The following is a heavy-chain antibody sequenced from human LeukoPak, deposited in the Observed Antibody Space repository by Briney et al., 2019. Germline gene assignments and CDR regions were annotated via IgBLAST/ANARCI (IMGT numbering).Heavy chain of an antibody. CDR3: AKDRSIGTYYTFDH. CDR1: GFTFSNYS. J-gene: IGHJ4*02. Sequence: PGRSLRLSCAASGFTFSNYSMNWVRQAPGKGLEWVATISGGGVMTYYADSVKGRFTVSGDNSKNTVYLQMSSLTAADTAVYYCAKDRSIGTYYTFDHWGQGTLVTVSS. D-gene: IGHD1-26*01. CDR2: ISGGGVMT. V-gene: IGHV3-23*01.